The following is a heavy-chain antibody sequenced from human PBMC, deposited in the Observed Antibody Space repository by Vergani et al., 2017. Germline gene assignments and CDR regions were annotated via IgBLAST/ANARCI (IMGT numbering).Heavy chain of an antibody. D-gene: IGHD2-2*01. V-gene: IGHV3-23*04. J-gene: IGHJ4*02. CDR3: AKEGYCSSTSCYFADY. CDR1: GFTVSSNY. CDR2: ISGSGGST. Sequence: EVQLVETGGGLIQPGGSLRLSCAASGFTVSSNYMSWVRQAPGKGLEWVSAISGSGGSTYYADSVKGRFTISRDNSKNTLYLQMNSLRAEDTAVYYCAKEGYCSSTSCYFADYWGQGTLVTVSS.